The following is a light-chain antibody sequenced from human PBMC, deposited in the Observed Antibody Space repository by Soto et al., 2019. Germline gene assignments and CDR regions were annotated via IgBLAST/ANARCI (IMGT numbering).Light chain of an antibody. CDR3: QSYDSTLSGVV. V-gene: IGLV1-40*01. CDR1: SSNIGAGYD. CDR2: VNN. J-gene: IGLJ7*01. Sequence: QSVLTQPPSVSGAPGQRVTISCTGSSSNIGAGYDVHWYEQLPGTAPKVLIYVNNNRPSGVPDRFSGSKSGTSASLTITGLQTEDEADYYCQSYDSTLSGVVFGGGTQLTVL.